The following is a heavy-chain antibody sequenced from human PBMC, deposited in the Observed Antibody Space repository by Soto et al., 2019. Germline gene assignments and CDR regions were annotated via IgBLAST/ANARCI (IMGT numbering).Heavy chain of an antibody. CDR3: ARDGYCSGGTCLDGMDV. V-gene: IGHV3-30-3*01. CDR2: ISSDGSAK. D-gene: IGHD2-15*01. CDR1: GFTLSRYT. J-gene: IGHJ6*02. Sequence: QVQLVESGGGMVQPGRSLRLSCGVSGFTLSRYTMHWVRQAPGNGLEWVALISSDGSAKYYADSVRGRFTISRDDSLNLQMTSVRAEDTAVYYCARDGYCSGGTCLDGMDVWGPGTTVTVSS.